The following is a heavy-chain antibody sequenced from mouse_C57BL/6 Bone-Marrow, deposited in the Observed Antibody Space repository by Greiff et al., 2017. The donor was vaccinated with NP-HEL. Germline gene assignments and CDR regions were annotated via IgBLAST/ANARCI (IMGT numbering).Heavy chain of an antibody. V-gene: IGHV1-59*01. Sequence: QVQLQQPGAELVRPGTSVKLSCKASGYTFTSYWMHWVKQRPGQGLEWIGVIDPSDSYTNYNQKFKGKATLTVDTSSSTAYMQLSSLTSEDSAVYYCARTTVVFDYWGQGTTLTVSS. CDR3: ARTTVVFDY. J-gene: IGHJ2*01. CDR2: IDPSDSYT. D-gene: IGHD1-1*01. CDR1: GYTFTSYW.